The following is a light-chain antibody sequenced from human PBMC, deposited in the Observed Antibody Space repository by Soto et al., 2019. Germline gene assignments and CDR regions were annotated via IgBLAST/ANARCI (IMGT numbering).Light chain of an antibody. V-gene: IGKV1-16*01. CDR1: QNINNY. J-gene: IGKJ1*01. Sequence: DIQMTQSPSSLSASVGDRVTITCQASQNINNYLNWYQQKPGKAPNLLIYDASTLQSGVPSRFSGSGSGTEFTLTISSLQPDDFATYYCQHFSTYPWTFGQGTKVDIK. CDR3: QHFSTYPWT. CDR2: DAS.